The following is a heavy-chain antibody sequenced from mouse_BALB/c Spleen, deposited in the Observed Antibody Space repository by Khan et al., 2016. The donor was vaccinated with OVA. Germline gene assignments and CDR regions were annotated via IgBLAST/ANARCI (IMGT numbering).Heavy chain of an antibody. CDR3: ARKDYYDYDPFPY. CDR1: GYSITSEFA. V-gene: IGHV3-2*02. D-gene: IGHD2-4*01. J-gene: IGHJ3*01. Sequence: EVQLQESGPGLVKPSQSLSLTCTVTGYSITSEFAWNWIRQFPGNKLEWMGYISYSGNTRYNPSLKSLLSITPATPRNQFFLQLNSGTTEDTATYYCARKDYYDYDPFPYWGQGTLVTVSA. CDR2: ISYSGNT.